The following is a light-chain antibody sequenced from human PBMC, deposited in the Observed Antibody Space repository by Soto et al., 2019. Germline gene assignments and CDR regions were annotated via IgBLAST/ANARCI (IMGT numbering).Light chain of an antibody. V-gene: IGKV1-39*01. J-gene: IGKJ2*01. CDR3: QQSYSTPRYT. CDR2: AAS. CDR1: QSISSY. Sequence: DIQMTQSPSSLSASVGDRVTITCRASQSISSYLNWYQQKPGKAPKLLIYAASSLQSGVPSSFSGSGSGTDFTLTFSSLKPVDFATYYCQQSYSTPRYTFGQGTKLEIK.